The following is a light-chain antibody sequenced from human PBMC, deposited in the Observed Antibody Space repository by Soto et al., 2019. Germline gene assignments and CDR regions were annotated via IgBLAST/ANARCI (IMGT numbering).Light chain of an antibody. CDR2: DVS. CDR3: SSYTSRSTLV. V-gene: IGLV2-14*01. CDR1: SSDVGGYNY. Sequence: QSALTQPASVSGSPGQSITISCTGTSSDVGGYNYVSWYQQHPGKAPKLMIYDVSNRPSGVSNRFSGSKSGNTASLTISGLNAEDEADYYCSSYTSRSTLVFGTGTKVTVL. J-gene: IGLJ1*01.